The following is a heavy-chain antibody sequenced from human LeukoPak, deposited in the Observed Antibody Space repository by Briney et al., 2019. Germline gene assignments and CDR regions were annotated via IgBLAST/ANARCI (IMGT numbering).Heavy chain of an antibody. CDR2: MYYSGST. CDR3: SRHGAGWLQLWFHY. J-gene: IGHJ4*02. CDR1: GGSISSSSYY. Sequence: SETLSLTCTVSGGSISSSSYYWGWIRQPAGKGLEWIGNMYYSGSTYYNPSLKSQVTISIDTSKNQFSLKLSSVTASDTAVYYCSRHGAGWLQLWFHYWGQGTLVTVSS. V-gene: IGHV4-39*01. D-gene: IGHD5-18*01.